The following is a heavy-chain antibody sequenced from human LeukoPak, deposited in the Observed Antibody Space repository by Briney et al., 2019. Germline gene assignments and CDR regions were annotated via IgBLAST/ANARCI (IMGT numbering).Heavy chain of an antibody. V-gene: IGHV4-34*01. D-gene: IGHD3-22*01. J-gene: IGHJ4*02. CDR2: MNHSGST. CDR1: GGSFSGYY. CDR3: ARPPHYYDTSGYSV. Sequence: SETLSLTCAVYGGSFSGYYWSWIRQPPGKGLEWIGEMNHSGSTNYNPSLKSRVTISVDTSKNQFSLKLSSVTAADTAVYYCARPPHYYDTSGYSVWGQGTLVTVSS.